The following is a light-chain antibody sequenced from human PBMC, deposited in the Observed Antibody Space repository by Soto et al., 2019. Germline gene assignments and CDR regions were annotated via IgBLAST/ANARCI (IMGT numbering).Light chain of an antibody. CDR2: KAS. V-gene: IGKV1-13*02. CDR3: QQLNSYPIT. CDR1: QSISTF. J-gene: IGKJ5*01. Sequence: IQMTQSPSSLSASVGDRVIITCLASQSISTFLNWYQQKPGKAPKLLIYKASTLKSGVPSRFSGSGSGTDFTLTISSLQPEDFATYFCQQLNSYPITFGQGTRLEIK.